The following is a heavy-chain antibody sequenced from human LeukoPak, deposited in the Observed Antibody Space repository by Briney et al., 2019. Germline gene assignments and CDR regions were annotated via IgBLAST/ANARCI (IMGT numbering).Heavy chain of an antibody. Sequence: PGGSLGLSCAASGFTFSSYAMSWVRQAPGKGLEWVSAISGSGGSTYYADSVKGRFTISRDNSKNTLYLQMNSLRAEDTAVYYCAKDLEVTYYYLDYWGQGTLVTVSS. CDR3: AKDLEVTYYYLDY. D-gene: IGHD3-10*01. CDR1: GFTFSSYA. J-gene: IGHJ4*02. CDR2: ISGSGGST. V-gene: IGHV3-23*01.